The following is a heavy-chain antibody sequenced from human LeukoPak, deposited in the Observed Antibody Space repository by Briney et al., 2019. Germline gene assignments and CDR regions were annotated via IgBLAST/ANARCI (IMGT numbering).Heavy chain of an antibody. J-gene: IGHJ4*02. CDR2: INHRGST. D-gene: IGHD3-16*02. CDR3: ARGSSTYDYVWGSYRPFDY. CDR1: GGSFSGYY. V-gene: IGHV4-34*01. Sequence: SETLSLTCAVYGGSFSGYYWSWIRQPPGKGLEWIGEINHRGSTNYNPSLKSRVTISVDTSKNQFSLKLSSVTAADTAVYYCARGSSTYDYVWGSYRPFDYWGQGTLVTVSS.